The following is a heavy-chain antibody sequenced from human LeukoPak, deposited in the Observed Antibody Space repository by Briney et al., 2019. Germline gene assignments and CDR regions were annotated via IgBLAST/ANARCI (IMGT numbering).Heavy chain of an antibody. CDR3: AGEWTY. CDR2: IYYSGST. D-gene: IGHD3/OR15-3a*01. J-gene: IGHJ4*02. V-gene: IGHV4-59*12. Sequence: SETLSLTCTVSGGSISSYYWSWIRQPPGKGLEWIGYIYYSGSTNYNPSLKSRVTMSVDTSRNQFSLKLTSVTVADTAIYYCAGEWTYWGQGILVTVSS. CDR1: GGSISSYY.